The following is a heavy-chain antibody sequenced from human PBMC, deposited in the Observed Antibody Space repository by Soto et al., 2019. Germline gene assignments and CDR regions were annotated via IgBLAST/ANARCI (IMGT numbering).Heavy chain of an antibody. V-gene: IGHV4-34*01. CDR1: GGSFSGYY. CDR3: ARRPYGDSQYTWFDP. CDR2: INHSGST. D-gene: IGHD4-17*01. Sequence: QVQLQQWGAGLLKPSETLSLTCAVYGGSFSGYYWSWIRQPPGKGLEWIGEINHSGSTNYNPSLKSRVTISVDTSKNQFSLKLGSVTAAATAVYSCARRPYGDSQYTWFDPWGQGTLVTVSS. J-gene: IGHJ5*02.